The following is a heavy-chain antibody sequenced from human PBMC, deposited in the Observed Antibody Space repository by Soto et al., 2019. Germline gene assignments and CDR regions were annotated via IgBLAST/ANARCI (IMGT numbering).Heavy chain of an antibody. CDR2: ISGSGGST. D-gene: IGHD5-12*01. CDR1: GFTFSSYA. J-gene: IGHJ4*02. V-gene: IGHV3-23*01. Sequence: GGSLRLSCAASGFTFSSYAMSWVRQAPGKGLEWVSAISGSGGSTYYADSVKGRFTISRDNSKNTLYLQMNSLRAEDTAVYYCAKDRGYSGYDRYLLFDYWGQGTLVTVSS. CDR3: AKDRGYSGYDRYLLFDY.